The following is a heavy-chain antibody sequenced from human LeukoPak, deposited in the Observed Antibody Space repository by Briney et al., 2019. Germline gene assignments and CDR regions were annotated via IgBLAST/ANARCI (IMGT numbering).Heavy chain of an antibody. V-gene: IGHV4-34*01. CDR3: ARHRWKVSSGGIDY. D-gene: IGHD2-15*01. CDR2: INHSGST. Sequence: SETLSLTCAAYGGSFSGYYWSWIRQPPGKWLEWIGEINHSGSTNYNPSLKSRVTISVDTSKNQFSLKLSSVTAADTAVYYCARHRWKVSSGGIDYWGQGTLVTVSS. J-gene: IGHJ4*02. CDR1: GGSFSGYY.